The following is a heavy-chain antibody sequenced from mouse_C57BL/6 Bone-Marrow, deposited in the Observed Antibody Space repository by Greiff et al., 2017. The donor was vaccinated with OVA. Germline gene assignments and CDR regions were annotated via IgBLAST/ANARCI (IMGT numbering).Heavy chain of an antibody. CDR3: ARDYYGSEGFAY. CDR1: GYTFTSYW. Sequence: QVQLQQSGAELVKPGASVKLSCKASGYTFTSYWMQWVKQRPGQGLEWIGEIDPSDSYTNYNQKFKGKATLTVDTSSSTAYMQLSSLTSEDSAVYYCARDYYGSEGFAYWGQGTLVTVSA. J-gene: IGHJ3*01. V-gene: IGHV1-50*01. D-gene: IGHD1-1*01. CDR2: IDPSDSYT.